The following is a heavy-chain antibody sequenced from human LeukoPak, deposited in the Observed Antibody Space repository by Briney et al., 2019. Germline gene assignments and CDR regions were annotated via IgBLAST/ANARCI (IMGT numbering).Heavy chain of an antibody. CDR1: GFTFSSYE. J-gene: IGHJ4*02. CDR3: ARVIAGEWELPNNDY. V-gene: IGHV3-48*03. D-gene: IGHD1-26*01. CDR2: ISSSGSTI. Sequence: GGSLRLSCAASGFTFSSYEMNWVRQAPGKGLEWVSYISSSGSTIYYADSVKGRFTISRDNAKNSLYLQMNSLRAEDTAVYYCARVIAGEWELPNNDYWGREPWSPSPQ.